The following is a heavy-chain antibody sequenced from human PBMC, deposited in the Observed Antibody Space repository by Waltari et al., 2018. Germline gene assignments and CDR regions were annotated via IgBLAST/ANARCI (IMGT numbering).Heavy chain of an antibody. D-gene: IGHD3-10*01. CDR2: IIPIFGTA. Sequence: QVQLVQSGAEVKTPGASVKVSCKASGHPFRSYAISWLPQAPGQGLEWMGRIIPIFGTANYAQKFQGRVTITTDESTSTAYMELSSLRSEDTAVYYCARVYYGSGSHFDYWGQGTLVTVSS. CDR3: ARVYYGSGSHFDY. J-gene: IGHJ4*02. CDR1: GHPFRSYA. V-gene: IGHV1-69*05.